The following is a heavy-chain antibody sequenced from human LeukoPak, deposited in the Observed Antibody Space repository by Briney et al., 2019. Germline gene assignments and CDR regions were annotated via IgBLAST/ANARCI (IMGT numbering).Heavy chain of an antibody. Sequence: GGSLRLSCAASGFTFSDYAMHCVRQAPGKGLEWVAVLSYGGTNKYYADSVKGRFTISRDNSKNTMFLQMNSLGAEDTAVYHCARDRSGYANDAFDFWGQGTMVTVS. CDR1: GFTFSDYA. J-gene: IGHJ3*01. CDR2: LSYGGTNK. D-gene: IGHD3-3*01. V-gene: IGHV3-30-3*01. CDR3: ARDRSGYANDAFDF.